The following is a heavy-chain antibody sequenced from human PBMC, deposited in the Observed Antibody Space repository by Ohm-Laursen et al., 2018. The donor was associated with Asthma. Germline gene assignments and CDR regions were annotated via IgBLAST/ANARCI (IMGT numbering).Heavy chain of an antibody. J-gene: IGHJ5*01. V-gene: IGHV3-30*04. CDR2: ISYDERSA. CDR3: TRDAMPGSGANWARNLFDP. Sequence: SLRLSCTAAKFIFSNFAMHWVRQPPGKGLEWVAVISYDERSAFYSDSVKGRFTLSRDNSKNMLYLQMNNLQAEDTAVYYCTRDAMPGSGANWARNLFDPWGQGTLVTVST. CDR1: KFIFSNFA. D-gene: IGHD3-10*01.